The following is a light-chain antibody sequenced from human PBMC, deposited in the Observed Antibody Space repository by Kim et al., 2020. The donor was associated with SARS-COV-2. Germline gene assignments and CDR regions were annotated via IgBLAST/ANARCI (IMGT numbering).Light chain of an antibody. CDR1: TGAVTSGHF. CDR3: LLSYSDSRV. J-gene: IGLJ2*01. Sequence: PGGTVTLTCDSNTGAVTSGHFPYWFQQKPGQAPRTLIYDTDKRHSWTPARFSGSLLGGKAALTLSAAQAEDEADYYCLLSYSDSRVFGGGTKLTVL. CDR2: DTD. V-gene: IGLV7-46*01.